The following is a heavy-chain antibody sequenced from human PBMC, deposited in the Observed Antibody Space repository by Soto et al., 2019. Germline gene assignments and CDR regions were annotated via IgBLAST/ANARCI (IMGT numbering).Heavy chain of an antibody. J-gene: IGHJ4*02. Sequence: GGSLRLSCTASGFTFGDYAMSWFRQAPGKGLEWVGFIRSKAYGGTTEYAASVKGRFTISRDDSKSIVYLQMNSLKTEDTAVFFFTRDLVYCISTSCYGRGFDYWGQGTLVTVSS. CDR2: IRSKAYGGTT. CDR1: GFTFGDYA. CDR3: TRDLVYCISTSCYGRGFDY. D-gene: IGHD2-2*01. V-gene: IGHV3-49*03.